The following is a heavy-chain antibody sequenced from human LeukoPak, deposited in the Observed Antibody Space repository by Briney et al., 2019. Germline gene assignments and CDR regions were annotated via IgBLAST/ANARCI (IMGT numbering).Heavy chain of an antibody. CDR1: GGSISSYY. CDR2: IYYSGST. D-gene: IGHD5-18*01. CDR3: ARVNRAMVMDY. J-gene: IGHJ4*02. Sequence: PSETLSLTCTVSGGSISSYYWSWIRQPPGKGLEWIGYIYYSGSTNYNPSLKSRVTISVDTSKNQFSLKLSSVTAADTAVYYCARVNRAMVMDYWGQGTLVTVSS. V-gene: IGHV4-59*01.